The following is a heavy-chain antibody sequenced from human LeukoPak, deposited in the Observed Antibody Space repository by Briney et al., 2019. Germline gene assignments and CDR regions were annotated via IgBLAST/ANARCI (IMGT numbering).Heavy chain of an antibody. CDR1: GFTYSRYS. D-gene: IGHD1-26*01. J-gene: IGHJ4*02. CDR3: AREDSGNYPLDY. V-gene: IGHV3-48*02. Sequence: SGGSLRLSCTASGFTYSRYSMNWVRQAPGKGLEWVSYISSSSNTIYHADSVKGRFTISRDNAENSLYLQMNSLRDEDTAIYYCAREDSGNYPLDYWGQGTLVFVSS. CDR2: ISSSSNTI.